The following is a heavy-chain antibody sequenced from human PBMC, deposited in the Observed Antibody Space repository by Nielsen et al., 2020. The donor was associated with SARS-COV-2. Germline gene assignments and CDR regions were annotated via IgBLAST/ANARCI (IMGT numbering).Heavy chain of an antibody. CDR1: GFTFSSYW. V-gene: IGHV3-7*01. J-gene: IGHJ4*02. D-gene: IGHD2-15*01. CDR2: IKQDGSEK. Sequence: GGSLRLSCAASGFTFSSYWMSWVRQAPGKGLEWVANIKQDGSEKYYVDSVKGRFTISRDNAKNSLYLQMNSLRAEDTAVYYCARPRYCSGGSCYSRQGFDYWGQGTLVTVSS. CDR3: ARPRYCSGGSCYSRQGFDY.